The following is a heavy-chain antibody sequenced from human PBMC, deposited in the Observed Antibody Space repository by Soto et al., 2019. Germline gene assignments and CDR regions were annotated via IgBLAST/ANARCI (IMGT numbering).Heavy chain of an antibody. J-gene: IGHJ4*02. Sequence: QVQLQESGPGLVKPSGTLSLTCAVSGCSISSSNWWSWVRQPPGKGLEWIGEIYHGGSTNYNPSLKSRVTISVDKSKNQFSLKLSSVTAADTAVYYCARSRGYYDSSGYSYYWGQGTLVTVSS. CDR1: GCSISSSNW. V-gene: IGHV4-4*02. D-gene: IGHD3-22*01. CDR2: IYHGGST. CDR3: ARSRGYYDSSGYSYY.